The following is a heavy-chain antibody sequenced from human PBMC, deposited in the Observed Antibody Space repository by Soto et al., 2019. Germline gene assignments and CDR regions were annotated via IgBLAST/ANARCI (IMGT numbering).Heavy chain of an antibody. V-gene: IGHV4-4*02. Sequence: PSETLSLTCAVSGGSISSSNWWSWVRQPPGKGLEWIGEIYHSGSTNYNPSLMSRVTISVDKSKNQFSLKLSSVTAADTAVYYCARGYDFWSGYRPYGMDVWGQGTTVTVSS. CDR2: IYHSGST. CDR3: ARGYDFWSGYRPYGMDV. D-gene: IGHD3-3*01. J-gene: IGHJ6*02. CDR1: GGSISSSNW.